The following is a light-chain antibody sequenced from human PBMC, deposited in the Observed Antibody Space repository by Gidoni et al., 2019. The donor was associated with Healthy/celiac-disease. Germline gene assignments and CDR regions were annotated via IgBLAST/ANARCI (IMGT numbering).Light chain of an antibody. CDR3: QQCNNWPRT. CDR2: GAS. CDR1: QSVSSN. J-gene: IGKJ1*01. Sequence: EMVMTQSPATLSVSPGERATLSCRASQSVSSNLAWYQQKPGQPPRLLIYGASTRATGIPARFSGSGSGTEFTLTISSLQSEDFAVYYCQQCNNWPRTFXQXTKVELK. V-gene: IGKV3-15*01.